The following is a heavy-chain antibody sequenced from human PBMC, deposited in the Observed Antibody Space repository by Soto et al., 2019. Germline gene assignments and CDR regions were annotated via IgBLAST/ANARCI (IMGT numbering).Heavy chain of an antibody. J-gene: IGHJ5*02. CDR3: ARHWGYLGAAGGWFDP. Sequence: ASVKVSCNASGYSFTCYYMRWRRQAPGQGLEWMGWINPNSGGTNYAQKFQGRVTMTRDTSISTAYMELSRLRSDHTAVYYCARHWGYLGAAGGWFDPWGQGTLVSLSS. CDR2: INPNSGGT. CDR1: GYSFTCYY. V-gene: IGHV1-2*02. D-gene: IGHD3-16*01.